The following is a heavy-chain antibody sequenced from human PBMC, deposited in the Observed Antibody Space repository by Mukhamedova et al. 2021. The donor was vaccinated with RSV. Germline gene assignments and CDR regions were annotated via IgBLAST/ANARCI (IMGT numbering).Heavy chain of an antibody. Sequence: PGQGLEWMGGIIPIFGTANYAQKFQGRVTITADKSTSTAYMELSSLRSEDTAVYYCARREAAAGWGAFDIWGQGTMV. J-gene: IGHJ3*02. V-gene: IGHV1-69*06. CDR3: ARREAAAGWGAFDI. D-gene: IGHD6-13*01. CDR2: IIPIFGTA.